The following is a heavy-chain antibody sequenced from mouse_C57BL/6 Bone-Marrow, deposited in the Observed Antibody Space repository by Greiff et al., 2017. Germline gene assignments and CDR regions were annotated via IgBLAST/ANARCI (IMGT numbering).Heavy chain of an antibody. J-gene: IGHJ2*01. CDR1: GYTFTSYW. V-gene: IGHV1-7*01. CDR3: ARTGYPYGGDYRRRNYFDY. CDR2: INPSSGYT. Sequence: QVQLQQSGAELAKPGASVKLSCKASGYTFTSYWMHWVKQRPGQGLEWIGNINPSSGYTKYNQKFKDKATLTADKSSSTAYMQLSSLTYEDSAVYYCARTGYPYGGDYRRRNYFDYWGQGTTLTVSS. D-gene: IGHD2-13*01.